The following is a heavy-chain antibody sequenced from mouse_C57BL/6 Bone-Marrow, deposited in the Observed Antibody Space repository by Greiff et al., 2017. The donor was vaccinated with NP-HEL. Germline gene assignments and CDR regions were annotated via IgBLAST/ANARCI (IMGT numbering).Heavy chain of an antibody. CDR2: INYDGSST. Sequence: EVKLQESEGGLVQPGSSMKLSCTASGFTFSDYYMAWVRQVPEKGLEWVANINYDGSSTYYLDSLKSRFIISRDNAKNILYLQMSSLKSEDTATYYCARDKGGGYAMDYWGQGTSVTVSS. CDR3: ARDKGGGYAMDY. J-gene: IGHJ4*01. CDR1: GFTFSDYY. V-gene: IGHV5-16*01.